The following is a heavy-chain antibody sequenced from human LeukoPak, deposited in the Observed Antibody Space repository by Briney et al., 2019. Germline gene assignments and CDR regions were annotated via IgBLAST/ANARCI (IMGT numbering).Heavy chain of an antibody. J-gene: IGHJ4*02. D-gene: IGHD3-10*01. CDR2: IRYDGSNK. CDR1: GFTFRSYG. CDR3: AKNGQLLWFGELQY. V-gene: IGHV3-30*02. Sequence: GGSLRLSCAASGFTFRSYGMHWVRQAPGKGLEWVAFIRYDGSNKYYADSVKGRFTISRDNSKNTLYLQMNSLRAEDTAVYYCAKNGQLLWFGELQYWGQGTLVTVSS.